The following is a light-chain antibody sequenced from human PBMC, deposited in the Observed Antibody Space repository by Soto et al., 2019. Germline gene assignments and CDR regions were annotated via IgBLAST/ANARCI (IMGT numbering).Light chain of an antibody. Sequence: IQMTQSPSSLSASVGDRVTISCRASHNINNYLNWYQQKPGTAPKPLIYAASSLQPGFPSRFNGSRSATDCTLTISSLQPEDSATYYCQQSYYIPRSFGQGTKLEIK. J-gene: IGKJ2*03. CDR1: HNINNY. CDR3: QQSYYIPRS. V-gene: IGKV1-39*01. CDR2: AAS.